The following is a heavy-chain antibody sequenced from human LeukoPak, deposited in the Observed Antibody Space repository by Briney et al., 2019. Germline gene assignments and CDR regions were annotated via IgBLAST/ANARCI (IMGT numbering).Heavy chain of an antibody. CDR1: GFTFASYG. D-gene: IGHD6-13*01. CDR3: AKATVGPEYSNSWRFGHNWFDP. CDR2: IGGSGVKR. J-gene: IGHJ5*02. Sequence: PGGSLRLSCAASGFTFASYGMSWVRQAPGKGLEWVSSIGGSGVKRYYADSVKGRFTISRDNSDDTLYLQMNSLRAEDTAVYYCAKATVGPEYSNSWRFGHNWFDPWGQGTLVTVSS. V-gene: IGHV3-23*01.